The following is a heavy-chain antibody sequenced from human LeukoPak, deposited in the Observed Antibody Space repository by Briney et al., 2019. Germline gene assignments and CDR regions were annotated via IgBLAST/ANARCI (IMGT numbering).Heavy chain of an antibody. CDR2: ISSSSSYI. CDR3: ARTQVLLWFGELLLEPNFDY. V-gene: IGHV3-21*01. D-gene: IGHD3-10*01. Sequence: GGSLRLSYAASGFTFSSYSMNWVRQAPGKGLEWVSSISSSSSYIYYADSVKGRFTISRDNAKNSLYLQMNSLRAEDTAVYYCARTQVLLWFGELLLEPNFDYWGQGTLVTVSS. CDR1: GFTFSSYS. J-gene: IGHJ4*02.